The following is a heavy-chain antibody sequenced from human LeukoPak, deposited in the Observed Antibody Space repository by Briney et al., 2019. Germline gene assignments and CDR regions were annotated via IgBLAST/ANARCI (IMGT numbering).Heavy chain of an antibody. CDR3: ARGGRITIFPSAFDI. D-gene: IGHD3-9*01. Sequence: ASVKVSCKASGYTFTSYGISWVRQAPGQGLEWMRWISAYNGNTNYAQKLQGRVTMTTDTSTSTAYMELRSLRSDDTAVYYCARGGRITIFPSAFDIWGQGTMVTVSS. J-gene: IGHJ3*02. CDR2: ISAYNGNT. CDR1: GYTFTSYG. V-gene: IGHV1-18*04.